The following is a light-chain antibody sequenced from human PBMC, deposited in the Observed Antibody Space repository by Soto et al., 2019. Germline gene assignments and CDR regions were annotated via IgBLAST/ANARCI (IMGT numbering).Light chain of an antibody. CDR2: EVR. V-gene: IGLV2-8*01. J-gene: IGLJ2*01. CDR3: SSYGGSDNLI. Sequence: QSALTQPPSASGSPGQSVTISCTGSSNDLGGYNYVSWYQHHPGKAPKLIIYEVRERPSGVPDRFSGSKSGNTASLTVSGLQXXXEXXYYCSSYGGSDNLIFGGGTKLTFL. CDR1: SNDLGGYNY.